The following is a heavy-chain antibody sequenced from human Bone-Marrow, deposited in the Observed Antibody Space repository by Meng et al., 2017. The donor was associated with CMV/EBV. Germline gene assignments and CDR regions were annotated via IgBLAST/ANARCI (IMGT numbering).Heavy chain of an antibody. CDR3: ARGRYPQGIFGVVTPRPNWFDP. D-gene: IGHD3-3*01. J-gene: IGHJ5*02. Sequence: ASVKVSCKASGYTFTSYYMHWVRQAPGQGLEWMGIINPSGGSTSYAQKFQGRVTMTRDTSISTAYMELRSLRSEDTAVYYCARGRYPQGIFGVVTPRPNWFDPWGQGTLVTVSS. CDR1: GYTFTSYY. CDR2: INPSGGST. V-gene: IGHV1-46*01.